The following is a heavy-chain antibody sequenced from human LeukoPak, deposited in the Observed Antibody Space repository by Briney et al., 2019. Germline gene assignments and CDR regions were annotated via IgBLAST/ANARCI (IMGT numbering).Heavy chain of an antibody. CDR2: IYYSGST. CDR3: ARVGYYDSSGAFDY. V-gene: IGHV4-30-4*01. D-gene: IGHD3-22*01. J-gene: IGHJ4*02. Sequence: SETLSLTCTVSGGSISSGDYYWSWIRQPPGKGLEWIGYIYYSGSTYHNPSLKSRVTISVDTSKNQFSLKLSSVTAADTAVYYCARVGYYDSSGAFDYWGQGTLVTVSS. CDR1: GGSISSGDYY.